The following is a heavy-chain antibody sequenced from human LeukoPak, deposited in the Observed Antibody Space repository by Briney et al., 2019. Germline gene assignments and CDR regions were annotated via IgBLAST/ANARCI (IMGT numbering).Heavy chain of an antibody. V-gene: IGHV3-7*01. CDR2: IKHDGGEK. Sequence: GGSLRLSCVASGFIFSNSWMSWVRQAPGKGLEWVANIKHDGGEKYYVDSVKGRFTISRGNAKNSLDLQMNNLRVEDTAVYYCATSQTTSGRYGNAFDIWGQGTTVTV. CDR3: ATSQTTSGRYGNAFDI. D-gene: IGHD6-19*01. CDR1: GFIFSNSW. J-gene: IGHJ3*02.